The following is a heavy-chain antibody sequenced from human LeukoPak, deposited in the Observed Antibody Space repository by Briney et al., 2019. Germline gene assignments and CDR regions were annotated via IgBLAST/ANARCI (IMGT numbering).Heavy chain of an antibody. V-gene: IGHV4-59*01. Sequence: SETLSLTCTVSGGSISIYYCSSIRQPPGKGLEWIGSIYYSGITNYNPSLKSRVSISVDTSKNQFSLRLSSVTAADTAIYYCARDLTGGLYSDYCGQGTLVTVSS. D-gene: IGHD7-27*01. CDR1: GGSISIYY. CDR3: ARDLTGGLYSDY. CDR2: IYYSGIT. J-gene: IGHJ4*02.